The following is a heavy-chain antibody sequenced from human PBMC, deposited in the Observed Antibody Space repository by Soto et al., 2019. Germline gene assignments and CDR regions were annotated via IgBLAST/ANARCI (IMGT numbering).Heavy chain of an antibody. J-gene: IGHJ4*02. V-gene: IGHV4-30-4*01. CDR3: VRGGNWIYPGRFDY. CDR1: GGSISTGNYY. Sequence: PSKTLSLTCTFSGGSISTGNYYWSWIRQPPGKGLEWIGYIYYSGSTYYNPSLKSRVTISVDTSKNQFSLKLNSVTAADTAVYYCVRGGNWIYPGRFDYWAQGTLVTVSS. D-gene: IGHD1-7*01. CDR2: IYYSGST.